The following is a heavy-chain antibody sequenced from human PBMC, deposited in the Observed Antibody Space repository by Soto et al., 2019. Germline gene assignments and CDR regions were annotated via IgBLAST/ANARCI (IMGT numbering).Heavy chain of an antibody. Sequence: QVQLQESGPGLVKPSQTLSLTCTVSGGSISSGAYYWTWIRQHPGKDLEWIGYIYSSGSTFYNPSLKSRVSISVDTSKNQFSLKVNSVTAAGTASYYCARVWFGDGSWFDPWGQGTLVTVSS. CDR2: IYSSGST. D-gene: IGHD3-10*01. J-gene: IGHJ5*02. CDR1: GGSISSGAYY. V-gene: IGHV4-31*03. CDR3: ARVWFGDGSWFDP.